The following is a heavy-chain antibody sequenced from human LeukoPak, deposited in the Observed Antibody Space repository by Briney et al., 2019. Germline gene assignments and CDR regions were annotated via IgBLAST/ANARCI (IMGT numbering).Heavy chain of an antibody. CDR2: IGTAGDT. V-gene: IGHV3-13*01. CDR3: ARGSVRVGMDV. Sequence: GSLRLSYEASGITFSTSDMHWVRQAPGKGLEWVSVIGTAGDTYYADSVKGRFTISRENAKNSLYLQMNSLRAGDTAVYYCARGSVRVGMDVWGQGTTVTVSS. J-gene: IGHJ6*02. CDR1: GITFSTSD. D-gene: IGHD6-13*01.